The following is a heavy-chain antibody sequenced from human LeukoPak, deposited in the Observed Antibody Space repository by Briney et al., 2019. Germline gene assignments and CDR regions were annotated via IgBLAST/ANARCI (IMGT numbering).Heavy chain of an antibody. Sequence: GVSLRLSCAASGFTFSNAWMSWVRQAPGGGLEWVGRIKSKTDGGTTDYAAPVKGRFTISRDDSKNTLYLQMNSLKTEDTAVYYCTTDPYGSGWHSFDYWGQGTLVTVSS. D-gene: IGHD6-19*01. V-gene: IGHV3-15*01. CDR2: IKSKTDGGTT. CDR3: TTDPYGSGWHSFDY. CDR1: GFTFSNAW. J-gene: IGHJ4*02.